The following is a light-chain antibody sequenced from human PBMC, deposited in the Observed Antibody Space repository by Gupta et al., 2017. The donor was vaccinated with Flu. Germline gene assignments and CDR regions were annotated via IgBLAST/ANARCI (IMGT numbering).Light chain of an antibody. CDR2: KDT. Sequence: SSELAQPPSVSVSPGQTARITCSGDAFPSQYAYWYQQKPGQAPVLVIYKDTERPSGIPERFSGSSSGKTVTLTISGVQAEDEADYYWQAEGSSGTYDVFAGGTKLTVL. CDR1: AFPSQY. V-gene: IGLV3-25*02. J-gene: IGLJ3*02. CDR3: QAEGSSGTYDV.